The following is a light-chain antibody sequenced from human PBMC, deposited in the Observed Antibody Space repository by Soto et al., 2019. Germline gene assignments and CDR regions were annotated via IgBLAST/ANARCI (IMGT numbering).Light chain of an antibody. V-gene: IGKV1-8*01. CDR2: AAS. CDR3: QQYYSYPS. Sequence: AIRMTQSPSSFSASTGDRVTITCRASQGISTYLAWFQQKPRKAPKLLIYAASTLQNGVPSRFSGSGSGTDFTLTISSLQSEDFATYYCQQYYSYPSFGGGTKVDIK. CDR1: QGISTY. J-gene: IGKJ4*01.